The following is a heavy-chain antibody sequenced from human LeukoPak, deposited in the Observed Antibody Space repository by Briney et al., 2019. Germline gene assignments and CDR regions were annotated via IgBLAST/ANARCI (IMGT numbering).Heavy chain of an antibody. CDR2: IIPIFGTA. D-gene: IGHD2-15*01. CDR3: ARGATRISGYYYYNMDV. CDR1: GGTFSSYA. Sequence: ASVKVSCKASGGTFSSYAISWVRQAPGQGLEWMGGIIPIFGTANYAQKFQGRVTITADESTSTAYMELSSLRSEDTAVYYCARGATRISGYYYYNMDVWGKGTTVTVSS. J-gene: IGHJ6*03. V-gene: IGHV1-69*13.